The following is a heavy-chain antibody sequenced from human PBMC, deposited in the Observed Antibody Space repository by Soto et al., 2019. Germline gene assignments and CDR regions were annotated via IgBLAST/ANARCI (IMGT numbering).Heavy chain of an antibody. CDR3: AKDRLAGGFDY. CDR1: GFPFSNYA. V-gene: IGHV3-23*01. D-gene: IGHD3-16*01. J-gene: IGHJ4*02. Sequence: PWGCLKPASAASGFPFSNYATSWVRQAPGEGLEWVSLVSATAGTTYYTDSVKGRFTISRDNSRNTVYLQMNSLRADDTAVYYCAKDRLAGGFDYWGQGTLVTVS. CDR2: VSATAGTT.